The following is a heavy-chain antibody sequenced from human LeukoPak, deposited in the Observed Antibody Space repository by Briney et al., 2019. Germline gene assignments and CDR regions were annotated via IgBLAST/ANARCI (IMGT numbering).Heavy chain of an antibody. Sequence: SETLSLTCTVSGGSSSSYYWSWIRQPPGKGLEWIGYIYYSGSTNYNPSLKSRVTISVDTSKNQFSLKLSSVTAADTAVYYCARDLGATGDYWGQGTLVTVSS. CDR1: GGSSSSYY. D-gene: IGHD1-26*01. J-gene: IGHJ4*02. CDR3: ARDLGATGDY. CDR2: IYYSGST. V-gene: IGHV4-59*01.